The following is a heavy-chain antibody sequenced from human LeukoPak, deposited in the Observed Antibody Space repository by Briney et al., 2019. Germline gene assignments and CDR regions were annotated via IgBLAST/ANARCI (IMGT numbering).Heavy chain of an antibody. D-gene: IGHD5-24*01. V-gene: IGHV3-23*01. J-gene: IGHJ4*02. Sequence: PGGSLRLSCAASGFTFSSYAMSWVRQAPGKGLEWVSGISGSASSTYYTDSVKGRFTISRDNSKNTLYLQMNSLRAEDTAVYYCARGEGDGYNFSYWGQGTLVTVSS. CDR1: GFTFSSYA. CDR3: ARGEGDGYNFSY. CDR2: ISGSASST.